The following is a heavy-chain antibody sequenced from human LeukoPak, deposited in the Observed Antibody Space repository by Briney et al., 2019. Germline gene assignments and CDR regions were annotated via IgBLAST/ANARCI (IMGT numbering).Heavy chain of an antibody. CDR2: INHSGST. Sequence: SETLSLTCAVYGGSFSGYYWSWIRQPPGKGLEWIGEINHSGSTNYNPSLKSRVTISVDTSKNQFSLKLSSVTAADTAVYYCARVLTISNWFDPWGQGTLVTVSS. J-gene: IGHJ5*02. CDR1: GGSFSGYY. CDR3: ARVLTISNWFDP. V-gene: IGHV4-34*01. D-gene: IGHD3-3*01.